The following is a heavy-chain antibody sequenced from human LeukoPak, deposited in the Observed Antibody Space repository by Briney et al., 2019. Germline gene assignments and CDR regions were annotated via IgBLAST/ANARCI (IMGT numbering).Heavy chain of an antibody. V-gene: IGHV1-2*02. D-gene: IGHD1-1*01. J-gene: IGHJ4*02. CDR2: INPRSGVT. Sequence: GASVKVSCKASGYTFTGSYIHWVRQAPGQGLEWLGWINPRSGVTNYAQKFQGRVTMTRDASFTTAYMELSRLTTDDTAIYYCVTRPSATSGPDWGQGTLVTVSS. CDR3: VTRPSATSGPD. CDR1: GYTFTGSY.